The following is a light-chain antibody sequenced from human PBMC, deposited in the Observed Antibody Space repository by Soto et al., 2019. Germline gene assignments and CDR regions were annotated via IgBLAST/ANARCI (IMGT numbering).Light chain of an antibody. Sequence: DILMTQSPLSLPVTPGEPASISCRSSQSLLHSNGYNYLDWYLQKPGQSPQLLIYLGSNRASGVPDRFSGSGSGTDFTLKISRVEAEDVGVYYCMQALQPSLTFGGGTKV. CDR2: LGS. J-gene: IGKJ4*01. CDR1: QSLLHSNGYNY. CDR3: MQALQPSLT. V-gene: IGKV2-28*01.